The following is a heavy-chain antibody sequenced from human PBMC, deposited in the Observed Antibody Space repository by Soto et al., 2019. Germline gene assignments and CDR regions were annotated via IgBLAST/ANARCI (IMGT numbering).Heavy chain of an antibody. J-gene: IGHJ4*02. CDR3: ARAVNYYYDSSGHYYGAFYFDY. CDR2: MNLNSGNT. D-gene: IGHD3-22*01. V-gene: IGHV1-8*01. Sequence: QVQLVQSGAEVKKPGASVKVSCKASGYTFTSYDINWVRQATGQGLEWMGWMNLNSGNTGYAQKFQGRVTMTRNTSISTAYMELSSLRSEDTAVYYCARAVNYYYDSSGHYYGAFYFDYWGQGTLVTVSS. CDR1: GYTFTSYD.